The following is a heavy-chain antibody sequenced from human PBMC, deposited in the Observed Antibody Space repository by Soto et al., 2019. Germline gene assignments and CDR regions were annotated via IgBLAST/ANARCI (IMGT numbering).Heavy chain of an antibody. D-gene: IGHD2-21*01. J-gene: IGHJ4*02. Sequence: GGSLRLSCSASGFAFTSYAMHWVRQTPGKGLEYVSAISPQGGSTYYADSVKGRFTISRDDSKNTVYLQMSSLRPDDTAVYYCVNMMIARGAFDFWGQGTLVTVSS. CDR3: VNMMIARGAFDF. CDR1: GFAFTSYA. CDR2: ISPQGGST. V-gene: IGHV3-64D*06.